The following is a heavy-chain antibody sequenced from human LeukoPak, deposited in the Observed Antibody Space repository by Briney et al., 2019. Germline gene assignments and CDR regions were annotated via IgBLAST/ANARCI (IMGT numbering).Heavy chain of an antibody. V-gene: IGHV3-11*06. Sequence: GGSLRLSCAASGFTFSDYSMSWIRQAPGKGLECVSYISSSNNYTNYADSVKGRFTISRDNAKNSLYLQMNSLRAEDTAVYYCARGTIAAAGYYYFDYWGQGTQVTVSS. CDR2: ISSSNNYT. J-gene: IGHJ4*02. CDR1: GFTFSDYS. D-gene: IGHD6-13*01. CDR3: ARGTIAAAGYYYFDY.